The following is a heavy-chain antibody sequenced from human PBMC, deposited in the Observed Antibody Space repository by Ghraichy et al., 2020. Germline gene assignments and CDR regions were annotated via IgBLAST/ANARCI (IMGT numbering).Heavy chain of an antibody. J-gene: IGHJ4*02. V-gene: IGHV4-34*01. D-gene: IGHD7-27*01. CDR3: ARIRNWGSRADY. CDR2: INRSGST. CDR1: GGSFSGYY. Sequence: SETLSLTCAVYGGSFSGYYWSWIRQPPGKGLEWIGEINRSGSTNYNPSLKSRVTISVDTSKNQFSLKLSSVTAADTAVYYCARIRNWGSRADYWGQGTLVTVSS.